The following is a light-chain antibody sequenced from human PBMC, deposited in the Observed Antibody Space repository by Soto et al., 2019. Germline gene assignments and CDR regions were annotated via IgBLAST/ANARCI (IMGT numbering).Light chain of an antibody. CDR3: SAYTSSSTLVV. J-gene: IGLJ2*01. V-gene: IGLV2-14*01. Sequence: QSALTQPASLSGSTGQSITISCTGTSSDVGGYNYVSWYQQHPGKAPKLMIYDVSNRPSGVSNRFSGSKSGNTASLTISGLQAEDEADYYCSAYTSSSTLVVFGGGTKLTVL. CDR2: DVS. CDR1: SSDVGGYNY.